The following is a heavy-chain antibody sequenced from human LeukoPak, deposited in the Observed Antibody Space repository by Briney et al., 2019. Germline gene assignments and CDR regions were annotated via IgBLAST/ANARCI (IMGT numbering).Heavy chain of an antibody. CDR1: GFTFSSYW. D-gene: IGHD2-15*01. V-gene: IGHV3-7*03. J-gene: IGHJ4*02. CDR3: ARDIEDCSGGSCYSAWFDY. Sequence: GGSLRLSCAASGFTFSSYWMSWVRQAPGKGLEWVANIKQDGSEKYYVDSVKGRFTISRDNAKNSLYLQMNSLRAGDTAVYYCARDIEDCSGGSCYSAWFDYWGQGTLVTVSS. CDR2: IKQDGSEK.